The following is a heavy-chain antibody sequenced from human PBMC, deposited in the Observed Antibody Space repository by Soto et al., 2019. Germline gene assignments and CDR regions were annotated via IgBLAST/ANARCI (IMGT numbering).Heavy chain of an antibody. V-gene: IGHV1-18*01. Sequence: QVQLVQSGAEVKKPGASVKVSCKASGYTFTSYGISWVRQAPGQGLEWMGWISAYNGNTNYAQKLQGRVTMTTDTSTSTAYMELRSLRSDDTAVYYCARYMPEIVELDHKGYWYFYLWGRGTLVTGSS. J-gene: IGHJ2*01. CDR2: ISAYNGNT. CDR1: GYTFTSYG. CDR3: ARYMPEIVELDHKGYWYFYL. D-gene: IGHD3-10*01.